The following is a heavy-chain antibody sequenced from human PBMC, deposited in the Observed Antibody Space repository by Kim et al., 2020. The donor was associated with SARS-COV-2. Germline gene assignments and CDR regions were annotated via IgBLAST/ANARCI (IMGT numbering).Heavy chain of an antibody. Sequence: GGSLRLSCAASGFTFSSYAMHWVRQAPGKGLEWVAVIWYDGSNKYYADSVKGRFTISRDNSKNTLYLQMNSLRAEDTAVYYCVGSSGYYYIFDYWGQGTLVTVSS. CDR3: VGSSGYYYIFDY. CDR2: IWYDGSNK. V-gene: IGHV3-33*01. CDR1: GFTFSSYA. D-gene: IGHD3-22*01. J-gene: IGHJ4*02.